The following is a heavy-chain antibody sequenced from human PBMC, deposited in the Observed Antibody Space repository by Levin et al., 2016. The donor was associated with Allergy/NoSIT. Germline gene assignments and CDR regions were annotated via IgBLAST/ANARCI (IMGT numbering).Heavy chain of an antibody. CDR3: VRDYNYGSGSYYGQFDY. CDR1: GFTVSGNY. V-gene: IGHV3-53*01. D-gene: IGHD3-10*01. Sequence: GGSLRLSCAASGFTVSGNYMSWVRQAPGKGLEWVSLIDGRGDDTYYADSVKGRFTISRDNAKNTLYLQMNILRAEDTAVYYCVRDYNYGSGSYYGQFDYWGQGTLVTVSS. CDR2: IDGRGDDT. J-gene: IGHJ4*02.